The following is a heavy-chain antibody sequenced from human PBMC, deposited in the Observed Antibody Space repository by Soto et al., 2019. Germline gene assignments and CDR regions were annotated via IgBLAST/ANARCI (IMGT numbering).Heavy chain of an antibody. V-gene: IGHV4-39*01. CDR3: ARHGSY. CDR1: GVSISSSSYY. J-gene: IGHJ4*02. Sequence: QLQLQESGPGLVKPSETLSLTGTVSGVSISSSSYYWGWFRQPPGKGLEWIGTIYYGGSSYSNPSLKTRVTISLDTSKNQFSLTLTSVTAADTAVYYCARHGSYWGQGTLVTVSS. CDR2: IYYGGSS.